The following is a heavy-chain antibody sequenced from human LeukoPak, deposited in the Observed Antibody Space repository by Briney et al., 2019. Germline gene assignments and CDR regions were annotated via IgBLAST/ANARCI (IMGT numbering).Heavy chain of an antibody. Sequence: ASVKVSCKASGYTFTGYYMHWVRQAPGQGLEWMGWINPNSGGTNYALKLQGRVTMTTDTSTSTAYMELRSLRSDDTAVYYCASGDGYNSGSAFDIWGQGTMVTVSS. CDR3: ASGDGYNSGSAFDI. D-gene: IGHD5-24*01. CDR1: GYTFTGYY. V-gene: IGHV1-2*02. J-gene: IGHJ3*02. CDR2: INPNSGGT.